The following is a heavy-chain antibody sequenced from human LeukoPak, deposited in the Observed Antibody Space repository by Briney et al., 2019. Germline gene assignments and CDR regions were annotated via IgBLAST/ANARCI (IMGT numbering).Heavy chain of an antibody. CDR2: IHYSGTT. CDR1: GGSISSYY. V-gene: IGHV4-59*01. CDR3: ARDRFSSLAGNWFDP. J-gene: IGHJ5*02. D-gene: IGHD6-13*01. Sequence: SETLSLTCTVSGGSISSYYWSWIRQPPGKGLEWIGYIHYSGTTNYNPSLKSRVTISVDTSKNQFSLKLSSMTAADTAVYYCARDRFSSLAGNWFDPWGQGTLVTVSS.